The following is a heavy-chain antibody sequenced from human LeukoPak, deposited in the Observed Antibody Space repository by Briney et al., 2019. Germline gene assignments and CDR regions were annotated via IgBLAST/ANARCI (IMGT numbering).Heavy chain of an antibody. D-gene: IGHD6-19*01. CDR3: ARRGYRSGANAFDI. Sequence: GESLKISCKGSGYSFSTYWIGWVRQMPGKGLEWMGIIYPGDSDTRYSPSFQGQVTISADKSISTAYLQWSSLKASDTAMYYCARRGYRSGANAFDIWGQGTMVAVSS. CDR1: GYSFSTYW. CDR2: IYPGDSDT. V-gene: IGHV5-51*01. J-gene: IGHJ3*02.